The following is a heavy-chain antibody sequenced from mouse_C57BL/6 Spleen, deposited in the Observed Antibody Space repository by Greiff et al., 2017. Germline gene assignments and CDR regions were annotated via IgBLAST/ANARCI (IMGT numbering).Heavy chain of an antibody. CDR2: IHPNSGST. J-gene: IGHJ2*01. Sequence: VQLQESGAELVKPGASVKLSCKASGYTFTSYWMHWVKQRPGQGLEWIGMIHPNSGSTNYNEKFKSKATLTVDKSSSTAYMQLSSLTSEDSAVYYCARARFITTVVATDFDYWGQGTTLTVSS. V-gene: IGHV1-64*01. CDR1: GYTFTSYW. D-gene: IGHD1-1*01. CDR3: ARARFITTVVATDFDY.